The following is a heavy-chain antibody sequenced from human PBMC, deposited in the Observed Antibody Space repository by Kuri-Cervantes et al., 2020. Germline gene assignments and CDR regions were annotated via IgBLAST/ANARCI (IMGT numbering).Heavy chain of an antibody. Sequence: ASVKVSCKASGYTFTSYAMHWVRQAPGQRLEWMGWINAGNGNTKYSQKFQGRVTITRDTSASTAYMELSSLRSEDTAVYYCARNKVLGGMGYYYYYMDVWGKGTTVTDSS. CDR2: INAGNGNT. V-gene: IGHV1-3*01. CDR1: GYTFTSYA. D-gene: IGHD3-10*01. J-gene: IGHJ6*03. CDR3: ARNKVLGGMGYYYYYMDV.